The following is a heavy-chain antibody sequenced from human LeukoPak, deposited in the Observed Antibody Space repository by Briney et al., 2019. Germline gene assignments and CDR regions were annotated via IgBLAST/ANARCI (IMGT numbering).Heavy chain of an antibody. CDR2: INPNSGGT. V-gene: IGHV1-2*02. CDR3: ARSRGIVVVPAAIRTAFDI. Sequence: GASVKVSCKASGYTFTGYYMHWVRQAPGQGLEWMGWINPNSGGTNYAQTFQGRVTMTRDRSISTAYMELSRLRSDDTAVYYCARSRGIVVVPAAIRTAFDIWGQGTMVTVSS. D-gene: IGHD2-2*02. J-gene: IGHJ3*02. CDR1: GYTFTGYY.